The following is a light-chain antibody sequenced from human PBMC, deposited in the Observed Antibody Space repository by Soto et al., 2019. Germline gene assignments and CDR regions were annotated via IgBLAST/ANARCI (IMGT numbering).Light chain of an antibody. CDR2: DVS. V-gene: IGLV2-14*03. CDR3: SSYISTSTLNV. J-gene: IGLJ1*01. CDR1: SSDVGGYNY. Sequence: ALTQPASVSGSPGHSITISCSGTSSDVGGYNYVSWYQQHPGKAPKLMIYDVSNRPSGVSNRFSGSKSGNTASLTISGLQAEDEADYYCSSYISTSTLNVFGTGTKLTVL.